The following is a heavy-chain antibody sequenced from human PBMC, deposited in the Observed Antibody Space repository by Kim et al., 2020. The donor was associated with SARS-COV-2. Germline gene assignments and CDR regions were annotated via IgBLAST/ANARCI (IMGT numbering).Heavy chain of an antibody. CDR3: ARGSGGSCNPHYYYY. CDR2: NYYSSNS. J-gene: IGHJ6*03. Sequence: SETLSLTCTVSGASISSYDCYWIWIRPGQGQELEWIIYNYYSSNSYSSPSLRSLITISVDKTQNQFTLRLNSVAAADAALYYCARGSGGSCNPHYYYY. D-gene: IGHD2-15*01. CDR1: GASISSYDCY. V-gene: IGHV4-31*01.